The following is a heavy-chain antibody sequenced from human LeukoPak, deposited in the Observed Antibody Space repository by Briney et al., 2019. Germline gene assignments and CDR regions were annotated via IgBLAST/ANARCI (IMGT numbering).Heavy chain of an antibody. CDR3: ARGTYGGNSESHRY. CDR2: IYSGGST. J-gene: IGHJ4*02. V-gene: IGHV3-53*01. D-gene: IGHD4-23*01. Sequence: GGSLRLSCAASGFTFSSYAMSWVRQAPGKGLEWVSVIYSGGSTYYADSVKGRFTISRDNSKNTLYLQMNSLRAEDTAVYYCARGTYGGNSESHRYWGQGTLVTVSS. CDR1: GFTFSSYA.